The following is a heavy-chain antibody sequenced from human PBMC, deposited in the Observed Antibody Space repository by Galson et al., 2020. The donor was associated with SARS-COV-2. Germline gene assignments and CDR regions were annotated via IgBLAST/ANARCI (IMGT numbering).Heavy chain of an antibody. CDR1: GYSISSGYY. CDR3: ARGLRGDYDFWSGYSIDAFDI. D-gene: IGHD3-3*01. CDR2: IYHSGST. V-gene: IGHV4-38-2*02. J-gene: IGHJ3*02. Sequence: SETLSLTCTVSGYSISSGYYWGWIRQPPGKGLEWIGSIYHSGSTYYNPSLTSRVTISVDTSKNQFSRKLSSVTAADTAVYYCARGLRGDYDFWSGYSIDAFDIWGQGTMVTVSS.